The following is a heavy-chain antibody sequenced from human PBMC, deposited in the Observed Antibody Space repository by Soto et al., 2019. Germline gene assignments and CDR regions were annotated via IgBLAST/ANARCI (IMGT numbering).Heavy chain of an antibody. V-gene: IGHV3-23*01. J-gene: IGHJ4*02. Sequence: PGGSLRLSCAASGFTFSSYAMSWVRQAPGKGLEWVSAISGRGGSTYYADSVKGRFTISRDNPKNTMYLQMNSLRAEDTAVYYCAKAVLDSSGYYPDYWGQGTLVTVS. CDR2: ISGRGGST. D-gene: IGHD3-22*01. CDR1: GFTFSSYA. CDR3: AKAVLDSSGYYPDY.